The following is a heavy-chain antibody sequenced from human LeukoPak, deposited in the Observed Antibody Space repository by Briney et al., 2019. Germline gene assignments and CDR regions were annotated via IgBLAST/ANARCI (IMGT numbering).Heavy chain of an antibody. V-gene: IGHV3-11*01. J-gene: IGHJ4*02. D-gene: IGHD3-9*01. CDR3: ARRDFDWLPYFY. CDR2: ISSSGSTI. Sequence: PGGSLRLSCGASGFTFSDYYMSWIRQAPGKGLEWVSYISSSGSTIYYADSVKGRFTISRDNAKNSLYLQMNSLRAEDTAVYYRARRDFDWLPYFYWGQGTLVTVSS. CDR1: GFTFSDYY.